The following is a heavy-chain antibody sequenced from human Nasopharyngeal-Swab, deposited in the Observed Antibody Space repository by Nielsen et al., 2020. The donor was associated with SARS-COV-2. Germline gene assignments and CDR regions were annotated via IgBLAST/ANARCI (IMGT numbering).Heavy chain of an antibody. CDR1: GHTFVGYG. Sequence: SVKVSCKGSGHTFVGYGITWVRQAPGQGLEWMGWIAYNGNTNYAQKFQGRVTMTTDISTSTAYMELRSLRSDDTAVYYCARDIHELWSGQFFDLWGQGSLVTVSS. D-gene: IGHD3-3*01. CDR3: ARDIHELWSGQFFDL. V-gene: IGHV1-18*01. J-gene: IGHJ5*02. CDR2: IAYNGNT.